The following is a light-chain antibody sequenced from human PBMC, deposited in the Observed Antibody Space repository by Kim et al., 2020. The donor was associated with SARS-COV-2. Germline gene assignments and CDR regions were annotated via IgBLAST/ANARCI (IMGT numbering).Light chain of an antibody. CDR1: NIQTLN. J-gene: IGLJ3*02. Sequence: SYELTQPLSVSVALGQTARLTCGGNNIQTLNVHWYRQKPGQAPVLVMYKDSKRPSGIPERFSGSNSGNTATLTISRVQADDEADYFCQVWDSGTWVFGGGTQLTVL. CDR2: KDS. V-gene: IGLV3-9*01. CDR3: QVWDSGTWV.